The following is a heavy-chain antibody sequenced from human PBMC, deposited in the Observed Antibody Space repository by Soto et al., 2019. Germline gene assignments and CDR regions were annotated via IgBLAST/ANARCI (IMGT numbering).Heavy chain of an antibody. J-gene: IGHJ6*02. CDR1: GFTFSNAW. CDR3: TTGHALRYCDWLGLVGMDV. CDR2: IKSKTDGGTT. Sequence: EVQLVESGGGLVKPGGSLRLSCAASGFTFSNAWMNWVRQAPGKGLEWVGRIKSKTDGGTTDYAAPVKGRFTISRDDSKYTLYLQMNSLKPEDTAVYYCTTGHALRYCDWLGLVGMDVCGQVTTVTVSS. V-gene: IGHV3-15*07. D-gene: IGHD3-9*01.